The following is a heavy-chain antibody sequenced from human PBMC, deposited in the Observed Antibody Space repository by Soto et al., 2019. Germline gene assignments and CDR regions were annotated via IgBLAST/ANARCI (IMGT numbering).Heavy chain of an antibody. Sequence: GASVKVSCKASGGAFSSYAISWVQQASGQGLEWMGGILPSFGTPNYAQKFQGRVTITADESTSTVYMEVSSLRSDDTAVYYCARVRAAGYYYYGMDVWGQGTTVTVSS. D-gene: IGHD6-25*01. V-gene: IGHV1-69*13. J-gene: IGHJ6*02. CDR2: ILPSFGTP. CDR1: GGAFSSYA. CDR3: ARVRAAGYYYYGMDV.